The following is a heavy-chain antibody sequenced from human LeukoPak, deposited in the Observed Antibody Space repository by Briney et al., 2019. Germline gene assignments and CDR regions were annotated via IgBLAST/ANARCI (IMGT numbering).Heavy chain of an antibody. CDR2: IPYDGSNK. Sequence: GGSLRLSCAASGFTFSSYGMHWVRQAPGKGLEWVAVIPYDGSNKYYADSVKGRFTISRDNSKNTLYLQMNSLRAEDTAVYYCAKADDYGGYFDYWGQGTLVTVSS. J-gene: IGHJ4*02. D-gene: IGHD4-17*01. CDR1: GFTFSSYG. V-gene: IGHV3-30*18. CDR3: AKADDYGGYFDY.